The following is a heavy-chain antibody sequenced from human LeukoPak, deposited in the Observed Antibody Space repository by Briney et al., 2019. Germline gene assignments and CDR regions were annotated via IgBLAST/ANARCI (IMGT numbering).Heavy chain of an antibody. D-gene: IGHD1-1*01. CDR2: VNPNTGGT. Sequence: GASVTVSCTASGYTFTGYYMHWVRQAPGQGLEWMGWVNPNTGGTYYAQKFQGRVTMTRNTSISTAYMELSRLKPDDTAVYYCARDGHPYNWNDFDCWGQGTLVTVSS. CDR3: ARDGHPYNWNDFDC. CDR1: GYTFTGYY. J-gene: IGHJ4*01. V-gene: IGHV1-2*02.